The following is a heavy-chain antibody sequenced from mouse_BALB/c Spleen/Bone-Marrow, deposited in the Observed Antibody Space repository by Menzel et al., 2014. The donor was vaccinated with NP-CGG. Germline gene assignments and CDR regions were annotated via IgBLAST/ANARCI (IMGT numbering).Heavy chain of an antibody. D-gene: IGHD2-14*01. V-gene: IGHV5-17*02. Sequence: EVQLQQSGGGLVQPGGSRKLSCAASGFTFSSFGMHWVRQAPEKGLEWVAYISSGSSTIYYADTVMGRFTISRDNPKNPLFLQITSLRSEDTAMYYCARTGRYPGYFCFLGQSPTLTVSS. J-gene: IGHJ2*01. CDR1: GFTFSSFG. CDR3: ARTGRYPGYFCF. CDR2: ISSGSSTI.